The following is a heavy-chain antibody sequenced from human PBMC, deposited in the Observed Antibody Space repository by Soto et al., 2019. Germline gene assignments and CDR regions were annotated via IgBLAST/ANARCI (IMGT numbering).Heavy chain of an antibody. CDR3: ARVGYGDYGIGYYFDF. J-gene: IGHJ4*02. V-gene: IGHV4-30-4*01. Sequence: PSETLSLTCSVSGASIRDGDYYWSWLRQPPGKGPEWIGSIDYTGGTHYNPTLTGPDSMSVDTSANQFSVKMNYVTAAGSAVYYCARVGYGDYGIGYYFDFWGPGILVTVSS. CDR2: IDYTGGT. D-gene: IGHD4-17*01. CDR1: GASIRDGDYY.